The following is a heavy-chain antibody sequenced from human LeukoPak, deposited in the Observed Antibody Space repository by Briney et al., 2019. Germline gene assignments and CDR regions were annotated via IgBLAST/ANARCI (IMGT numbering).Heavy chain of an antibody. D-gene: IGHD2-2*01. J-gene: IGHJ5*02. Sequence: PSETLSLTCTVSGGSISNYYWSWIRQPAGKGLEWIGYIYYSGSTNYNPSLKSRVTISVDTSKNQFSLKLSSVTAADTAVYYCARDIGYCSSTSCYPRGWFDPWGQGTLVTVSS. CDR2: IYYSGST. CDR3: ARDIGYCSSTSCYPRGWFDP. CDR1: GGSISNYY. V-gene: IGHV4-59*01.